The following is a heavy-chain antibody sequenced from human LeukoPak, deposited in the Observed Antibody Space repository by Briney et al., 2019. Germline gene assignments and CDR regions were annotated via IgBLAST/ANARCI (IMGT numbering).Heavy chain of an antibody. CDR1: GGSFSTYY. CDR3: ARVTGYVIEDNFDY. CDR2: IYTSGAT. V-gene: IGHV4-4*07. D-gene: IGHD2-15*01. J-gene: IGHJ4*02. Sequence: SETLSLTCTVSGGSFSTYYWSWIRQPAGKGLEWIGHIYTSGATNYNPSLKSRVTMSIDTSKNQFSLKLRSVTAADTAVYYCARVTGYVIEDNFDYWGQGTLVTVSS.